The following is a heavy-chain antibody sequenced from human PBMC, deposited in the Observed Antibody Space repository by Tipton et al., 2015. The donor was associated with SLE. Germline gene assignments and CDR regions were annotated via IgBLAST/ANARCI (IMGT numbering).Heavy chain of an antibody. Sequence: TLSLTCAVYGVSFSGHYWNWIRQAPGKGLEWIGEINHSGSATYKSSLKSRVTMSIDTSKSQFSLKLSSVTAADTAVYYCARDKNGDYYDYWGQGTLVTVSP. D-gene: IGHD4-17*01. CDR3: ARDKNGDYYDY. CDR1: GVSFSGHY. V-gene: IGHV4-34*01. J-gene: IGHJ4*02. CDR2: INHSGSA.